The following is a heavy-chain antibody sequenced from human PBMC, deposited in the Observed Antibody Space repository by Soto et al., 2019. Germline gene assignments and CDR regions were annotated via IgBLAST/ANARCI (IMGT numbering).Heavy chain of an antibody. J-gene: IGHJ4*02. CDR2: ISWNSGSI. V-gene: IGHV3-9*01. CDR3: AKPYCSGGSCYSFLDY. Sequence: EVQLVESGGGLVQPGRSLRLSCAASGFTFDDYAMHWVRQAPGKGLEWVSGISWNSGSIGYADSVKGRFTISRDNAKNSLYLQMNSLRAEDTALYYCAKPYCSGGSCYSFLDYWGQGTLVTVSS. D-gene: IGHD2-15*01. CDR1: GFTFDDYA.